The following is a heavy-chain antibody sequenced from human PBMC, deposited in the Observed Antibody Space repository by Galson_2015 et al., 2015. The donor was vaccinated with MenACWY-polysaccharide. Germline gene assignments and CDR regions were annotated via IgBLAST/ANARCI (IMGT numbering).Heavy chain of an antibody. V-gene: IGHV3-74*01. CDR2: IHRDGRST. J-gene: IGHJ5*02. CDR3: TKAGAKYCSGSSCYFNWFDP. CDR1: GFTFSGNW. Sequence: SLRLSCAASGFTFSGNWMHWVRQAPGKGLVWVSRIHRDGRSTSYADSVRGRFTISRDTAKNTLYLEMNSLRAEDTAVYYCTKAGAKYCSGSSCYFNWFDPWGQGTLVTVSS. D-gene: IGHD2-15*01.